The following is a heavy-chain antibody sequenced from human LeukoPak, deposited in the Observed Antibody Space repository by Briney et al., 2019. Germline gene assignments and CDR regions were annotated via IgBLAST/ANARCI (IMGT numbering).Heavy chain of an antibody. J-gene: IGHJ5*02. CDR3: ARGTSYYYGSGSYYDWFDP. V-gene: IGHV4-38-2*02. D-gene: IGHD3-10*01. CDR2: IYHSGST. Sequence: SETLSLTCTVSGYSISSGYYWGWIRQPPGKGLEWIGSIYHSGSTYYNPSLKSRVTISVDTSKNQFSLKLSSVTAADTAVYYCARGTSYYYGSGSYYDWFDPWGQGTLVTVSS. CDR1: GYSISSGYY.